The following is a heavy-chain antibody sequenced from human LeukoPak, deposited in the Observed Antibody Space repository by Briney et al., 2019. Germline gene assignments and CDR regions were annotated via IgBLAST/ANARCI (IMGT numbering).Heavy chain of an antibody. D-gene: IGHD6-6*01. Sequence: GGSLRLSCAASGFTFSSDWMHWVRQAPGKGLVCVSYINGDGSSTNYTDSVRGRFTISRDNAKKTLYLQMNSLRDEDTAVYNCVRGLVSWGLGTLVTVSS. CDR3: VRGLVS. CDR2: INGDGSST. J-gene: IGHJ4*02. V-gene: IGHV3-74*01. CDR1: GFTFSSDW.